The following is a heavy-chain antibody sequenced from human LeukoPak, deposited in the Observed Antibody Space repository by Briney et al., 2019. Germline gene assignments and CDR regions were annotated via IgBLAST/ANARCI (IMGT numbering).Heavy chain of an antibody. J-gene: IGHJ3*02. CDR3: TRDPYYFDSSGYYHHAFDI. V-gene: IGHV3-49*04. Sequence: HPGRSLRPSCTRVGFTFRDYAVRWVRHAPGKGLECIGFIRSKVYGGTTEYAASVKGRFTISRDDSKSIAYLQMNSLKTEDTAVYYCTRDPYYFDSSGYYHHAFDIWGQGTMVAVSS. CDR1: GFTFRDYA. D-gene: IGHD3-22*01. CDR2: IRSKVYGGTT.